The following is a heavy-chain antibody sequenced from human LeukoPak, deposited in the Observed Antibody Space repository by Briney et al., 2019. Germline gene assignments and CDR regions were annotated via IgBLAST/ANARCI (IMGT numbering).Heavy chain of an antibody. CDR2: INTDGSTT. CDR1: GFTFSSYW. J-gene: IGHJ4*02. V-gene: IGHV3-74*01. D-gene: IGHD3-16*01. CDR3: TKDTFGGHDY. Sequence: GGSLRLSCAASGFTFSSYWMHWVRQAPGKGLPWVSRINTDGSTTSYADSVRGRFTISRDNTRNTLYLQMNSLRAEDTAVYYCTKDTFGGHDYWGQGTLVTVSS.